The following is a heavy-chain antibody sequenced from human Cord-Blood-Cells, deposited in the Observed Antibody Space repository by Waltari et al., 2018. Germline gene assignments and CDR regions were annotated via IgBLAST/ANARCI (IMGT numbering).Heavy chain of an antibody. Sequence: QVQLQQWGAGLLKPSETLSLTCAVYGGSFSGYYWSWIRQPPGKGLEWIGEINHSGSTNYNPTLKSRVTRSVDTSKNQFSLKLSSVTAADTAVYYCARGGGDYGDYDAFDVWGKGTMVTVSS. CDR2: INHSGST. J-gene: IGHJ3*01. CDR1: GGSFSGYY. V-gene: IGHV4-34*01. D-gene: IGHD4-17*01. CDR3: ARGGGDYGDYDAFDV.